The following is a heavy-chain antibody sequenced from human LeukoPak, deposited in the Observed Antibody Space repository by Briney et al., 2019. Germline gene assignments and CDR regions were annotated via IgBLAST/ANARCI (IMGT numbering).Heavy chain of an antibody. D-gene: IGHD3-10*01. J-gene: IGHJ4*02. Sequence: SETLSLTCTVSGGSFSIYYWSWIRQPAGKGLEYIGRIYTSGSTYYNPSLKSRLTISVDTSKNQLSLKLRSVTAADTAVYYCARETSPSYYGSGSHFDYWGQGTLVTVSS. CDR2: IYTSGST. V-gene: IGHV4-4*07. CDR3: ARETSPSYYGSGSHFDY. CDR1: GGSFSIYY.